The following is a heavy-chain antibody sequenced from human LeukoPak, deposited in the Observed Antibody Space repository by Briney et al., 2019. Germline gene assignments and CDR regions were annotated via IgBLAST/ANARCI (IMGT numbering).Heavy chain of an antibody. J-gene: IGHJ5*02. CDR3: ARVEGLLWFDP. V-gene: IGHV4-34*01. CDR1: GGSFSGYY. D-gene: IGHD2-15*01. CDR2: INHSGST. Sequence: SETLSLTCAVYGGSFSGYYWSWIRQPPGKGLEWIGEINHSGSTNYNPSLKSRVTISVDTSKNQFSLKLSSVTAADTAVYYCARVEGLLWFDPWGQGTLVTVSS.